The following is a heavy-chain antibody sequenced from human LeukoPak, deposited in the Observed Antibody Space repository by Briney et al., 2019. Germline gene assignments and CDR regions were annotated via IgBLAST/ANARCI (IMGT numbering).Heavy chain of an antibody. J-gene: IGHJ6*03. CDR1: GFTFSSYA. D-gene: IGHD3-10*01. Sequence: GGSLRLSCAAFGFTFSSYAMSWVRQAPGKGLEWVSAISGSGGSTYYADSVKGRFTISRDNSKNTLYLQMNSLRAEDTAVYYSLLMVRGVMSYYYMDVWGKGTTVTVSS. CDR3: LLMVRGVMSYYYMDV. V-gene: IGHV3-23*01. CDR2: ISGSGGST.